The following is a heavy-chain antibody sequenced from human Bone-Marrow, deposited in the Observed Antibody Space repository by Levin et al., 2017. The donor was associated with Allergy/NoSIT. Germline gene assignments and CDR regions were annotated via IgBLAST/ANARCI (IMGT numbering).Heavy chain of an antibody. CDR1: GDSVSSTIAA. D-gene: IGHD2-15*01. Sequence: SQTLSLTCAISGDSVSSTIAAWNWIRQSPSRGLEWLGRTYYRSKWFNDYAVSVKSRITINPDTSKNQFSLLLTSVTPEDTAVYYCARDGAGLPPFDIWGQGTMVTVSS. V-gene: IGHV6-1*01. CDR2: TYYRSKWFN. J-gene: IGHJ3*02. CDR3: ARDGAGLPPFDI.